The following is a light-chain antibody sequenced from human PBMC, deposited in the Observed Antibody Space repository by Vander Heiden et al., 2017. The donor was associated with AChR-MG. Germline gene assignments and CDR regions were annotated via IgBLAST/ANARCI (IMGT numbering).Light chain of an antibody. J-gene: IGLJ1*01. V-gene: IGLV3-19*01. Sequence: SSELTQDPAVSVALGQTVKITCQGDSLKGYFPAWYQQKPGQAPTLVIYAKSSRPSGVPDRFSGSGSGNTASLIIAGVQAEDEADYYCNSRDTNGDPYVFGTGTRVTVL. CDR3: NSRDTNGDPYV. CDR1: SLKGYF. CDR2: AKS.